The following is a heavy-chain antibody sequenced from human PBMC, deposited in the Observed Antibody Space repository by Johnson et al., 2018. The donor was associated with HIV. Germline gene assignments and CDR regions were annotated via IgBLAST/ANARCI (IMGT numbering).Heavy chain of an antibody. D-gene: IGHD1-26*01. J-gene: IGHJ3*02. Sequence: VQLVESGGGVVRPGGSLRLSCAASGFTFDDYGMSWVRQAPGKGLEWVSGINWNGGSTGYADSVKGRFTISRDNAKNTLYLQMNSLRVEDTALYYCIVAPRPGDVFDIWGQGTMVVVSS. CDR1: GFTFDDYG. V-gene: IGHV3-20*04. CDR2: INWNGGST. CDR3: IVAPRPGDVFDI.